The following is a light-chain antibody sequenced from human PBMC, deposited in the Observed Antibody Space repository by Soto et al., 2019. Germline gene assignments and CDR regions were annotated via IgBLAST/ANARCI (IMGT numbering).Light chain of an antibody. Sequence: EIVMTQSPATLSVSPGERATLSCRASQSVSANLAWYQQKPGQVPRLLIYGVSTRATGIPARFSGSGSGTGFTLTISSLQSEDFAIYYCQQYHNWYTFGQGTKLEI. J-gene: IGKJ2*01. CDR1: QSVSAN. CDR3: QQYHNWYT. CDR2: GVS. V-gene: IGKV3-15*01.